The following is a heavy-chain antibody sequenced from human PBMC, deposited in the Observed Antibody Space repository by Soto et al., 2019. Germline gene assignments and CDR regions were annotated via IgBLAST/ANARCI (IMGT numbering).Heavy chain of an antibody. CDR1: GGTFSNYA. V-gene: IGHV1-69*12. CDR2: IIPIFGTV. Sequence: QVQLVQSGAEVKKPGSSVKVSCKASGGTFSNYALDWVRQAPGQGLEWMGGIIPIFGTVRHAQNFQGRVTITADERTATASMERSSLRYWDTAMYYCGTGGERDYYDHSAWRWGQRPLSTVSS. CDR3: GTGGERDYYDHSAWR. J-gene: IGHJ1*01. D-gene: IGHD3-22*01.